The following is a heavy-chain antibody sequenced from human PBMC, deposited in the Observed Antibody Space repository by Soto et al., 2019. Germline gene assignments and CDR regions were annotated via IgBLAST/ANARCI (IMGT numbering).Heavy chain of an antibody. D-gene: IGHD3-10*01. CDR3: ARGSDDSIYGRYYGMDV. Sequence: ASVKVSCKASGYSFTNYGISWVRQAPGQGLEWMGWISTVIGNTNYAQKLQGRVTMTADESTSTAYMELSSLRSEDTAVYYCARGSDDSIYGRYYGMDVWGQGTTVTVSS. CDR1: GYSFTNYG. CDR2: ISTVIGNT. V-gene: IGHV1-18*01. J-gene: IGHJ6*02.